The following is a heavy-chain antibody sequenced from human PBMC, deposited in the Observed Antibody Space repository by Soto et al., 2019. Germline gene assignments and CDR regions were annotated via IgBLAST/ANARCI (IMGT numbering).Heavy chain of an antibody. CDR2: IIPILGTG. Sequence: QVQLVQSGPEVKKSGSSVKVSCKLSGGTFTSETISWVRQAPGQGLEWMGRIIPILGTGNYAQKFQGRITITEDKSTNTGYMDLSSQTSEYTYVYFCAREEGDYTVGTFPFYSMDVWCHGTTVTV. J-gene: IGHJ6*03. CDR1: GGTFTSET. CDR3: AREEGDYTVGTFPFYSMDV. V-gene: IGHV1-69*08. D-gene: IGHD2-21*01.